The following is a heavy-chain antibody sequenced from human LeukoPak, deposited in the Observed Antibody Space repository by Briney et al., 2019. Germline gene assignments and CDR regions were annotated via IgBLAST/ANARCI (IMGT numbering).Heavy chain of an antibody. Sequence: GASVKVSCKASGYTVTGYYMHWVRQAPGQGLEWMGWINPNSGGTNYAQKFQGRVTMTRDTSISTAYMELSRLRSDDTAVYYCARVMVRGASGYYYYYMDVWGKGTTVTISS. D-gene: IGHD3-10*01. J-gene: IGHJ6*03. CDR3: ARVMVRGASGYYYYYMDV. CDR2: INPNSGGT. V-gene: IGHV1-2*02. CDR1: GYTVTGYY.